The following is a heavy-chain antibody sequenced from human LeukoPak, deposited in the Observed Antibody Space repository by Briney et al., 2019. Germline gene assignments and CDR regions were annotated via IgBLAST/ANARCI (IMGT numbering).Heavy chain of an antibody. CDR2: ISSSEDRT. D-gene: IGHD4-17*01. CDR3: VKGRSTGHYVGWFHP. V-gene: IGHV3-23*01. CDR1: GFTVNTYV. Sequence: GGSLRLSCAVSGFTVNTYVMSWVRQAPGKGLEWVSSISSSEDRTNYADSVKGRFTISRDRSKNTLYLQMKSLRGDDTATYYCVKGRSTGHYVGWFHPWGQGTLVTVSS. J-gene: IGHJ5*02.